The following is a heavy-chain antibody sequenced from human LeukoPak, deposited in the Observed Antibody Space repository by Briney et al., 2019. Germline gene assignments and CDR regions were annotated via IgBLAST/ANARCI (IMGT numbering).Heavy chain of an antibody. CDR2: IIPIFGTA. CDR1: GGTFSSYA. Sequence: SVKVSCKASGGTFSSYAISWVRQAPGQGLEWMGRIIPIFGTANYAQKFQGRVTITTDESTSTAYMEQSSLRSEDTAVYYCARDMGHNNWFDPWGQGTLVTVSS. J-gene: IGHJ5*02. D-gene: IGHD2-21*01. V-gene: IGHV1-69*05. CDR3: ARDMGHNNWFDP.